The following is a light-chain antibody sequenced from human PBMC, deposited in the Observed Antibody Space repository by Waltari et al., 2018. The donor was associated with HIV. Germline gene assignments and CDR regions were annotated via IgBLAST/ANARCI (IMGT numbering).Light chain of an antibody. Sequence: EIVLTQSPGTLSLSPGERATLSCRASQTVSSNYLAWYQQKPGQAPGLLIYGASSRATGLPDRFSGSGSGTDFTLTISRLEPEDFAVYYCQQYARLPGVTFGGGTKVEIK. CDR2: GAS. CDR1: QTVSSNY. CDR3: QQYARLPGVT. V-gene: IGKV3-20*01. J-gene: IGKJ4*01.